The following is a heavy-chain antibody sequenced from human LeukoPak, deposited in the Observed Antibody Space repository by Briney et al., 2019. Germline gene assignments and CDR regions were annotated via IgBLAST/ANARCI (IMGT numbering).Heavy chain of an antibody. D-gene: IGHD3-10*01. CDR2: SSYSGRT. V-gene: IGHV4-39*02. Sequence: PSETLSLTCTVSGGPFSSSGYYWAWIRQPPGKGLEWIGSSSYSGRTTYNPSPSLMSRVTISVDTSKNQFSLELSSVTAADTAVYYCARETSGTSKIDSWGQGTLVTVSS. CDR1: GGPFSSSGYY. J-gene: IGHJ4*02. CDR3: ARETSGTSKIDS.